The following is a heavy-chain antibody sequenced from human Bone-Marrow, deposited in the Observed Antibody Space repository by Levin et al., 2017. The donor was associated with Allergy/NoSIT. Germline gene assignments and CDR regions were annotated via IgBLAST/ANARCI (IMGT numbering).Heavy chain of an antibody. V-gene: IGHV2-5*02. J-gene: IGHJ4*02. CDR3: AHTVLSTSPLDY. CDR1: GFSLSTSGVG. CDR2: IYWDDDK. D-gene: IGHD4/OR15-4a*01. Sequence: SGPTLVKPTQTLTLTCAFSGFSLSTSGVGVGWIRQPPGKALEWLAVIYWDDDKIYSPSLKNRLTITKVTSKNQVVLTMTNMDPVDTATYYCAHTVLSTSPLDYWGQGSLVTVSS.